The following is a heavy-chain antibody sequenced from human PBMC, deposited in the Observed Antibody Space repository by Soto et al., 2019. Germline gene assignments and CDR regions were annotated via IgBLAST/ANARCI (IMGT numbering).Heavy chain of an antibody. CDR2: VSSTGST. CDR1: GASITQYY. CDR3: ARGGGRHYHNPEFDF. V-gene: IGHV4-59*01. D-gene: IGHD3-22*01. J-gene: IGHJ4*02. Sequence: PSETLSLTCTVSGASITQYYWNWIRQSPGKGLEWIVSVSSTGSTVYNPSLTSRVTVSLDTSKNQFSLTLNSVTAADKAVYNCARGGGRHYHNPEFDFWGQGKLVTVSS.